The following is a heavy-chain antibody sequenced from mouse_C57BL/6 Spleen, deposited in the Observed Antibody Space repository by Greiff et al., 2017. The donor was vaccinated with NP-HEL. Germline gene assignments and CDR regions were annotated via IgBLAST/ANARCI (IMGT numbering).Heavy chain of an antibody. Sequence: QVQVQQSGPELVKPGASVKISCKASGYAFSSSWMNWVKQRPGKGLEWIGRIYPGDGDTNYNGKFKGKATLTADKSSSPAYMQLSSLTAEESGVYSGERWVVVATERGNYFDYWGQGTTLTVSS. D-gene: IGHD1-1*01. CDR3: ERWVVVATERGNYFDY. J-gene: IGHJ2*01. CDR1: GYAFSSSW. CDR2: IYPGDGDT. V-gene: IGHV1-82*01.